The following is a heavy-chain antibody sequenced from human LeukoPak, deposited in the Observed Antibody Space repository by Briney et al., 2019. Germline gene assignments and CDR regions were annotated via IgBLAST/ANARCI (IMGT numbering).Heavy chain of an antibody. V-gene: IGHV4-39*01. CDR1: GGSISSSNW. CDR3: ARGSNYDSSGYYYDY. Sequence: SGTLSLTCAVSGGSISSSNWWSWTRQPPGKGLEYIGSIDYSGSTYYNPSLKSRVTISVDTSKKQFSLRLSSVTAADTAVYYCARGSNYDSSGYYYDYWGQGTLVTVSS. J-gene: IGHJ4*02. D-gene: IGHD3-22*01. CDR2: IDYSGST.